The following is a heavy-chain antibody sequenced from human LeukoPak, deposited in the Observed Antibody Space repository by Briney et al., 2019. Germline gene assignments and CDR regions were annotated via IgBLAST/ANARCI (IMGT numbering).Heavy chain of an antibody. V-gene: IGHV4-59*01. Sequence: SETLSLTCTVSGGSISSYYWSWIRQPPGKGLEWIGYIYYSGSTNYNPSLKSRVTISVDTSKNQFSLKLSSVTAADTAVYYCARGSVCLRTLDYWGQGTLVTVSS. D-gene: IGHD5/OR15-5a*01. CDR1: GGSISSYY. CDR2: IYYSGST. CDR3: ARGSVCLRTLDY. J-gene: IGHJ4*02.